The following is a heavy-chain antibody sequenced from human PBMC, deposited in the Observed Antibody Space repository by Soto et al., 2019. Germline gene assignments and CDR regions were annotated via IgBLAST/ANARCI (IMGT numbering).Heavy chain of an antibody. CDR1: GFTFSSYG. CDR2: IWYDGSNK. CDR3: ASNERIEGSGSYYNDYYYYMDV. Sequence: QVQLVESGGGVVQPGRSLRLSCAASGFTFSSYGMHWVRQAPGKGLEWVAVIWYDGSNKYYADSVKGRFTISRDNSKNTLYLQMNSLRAEDTAVYYCASNERIEGSGSYYNDYYYYMDVWGKGTTVTVSS. V-gene: IGHV3-33*01. D-gene: IGHD3-10*01. J-gene: IGHJ6*03.